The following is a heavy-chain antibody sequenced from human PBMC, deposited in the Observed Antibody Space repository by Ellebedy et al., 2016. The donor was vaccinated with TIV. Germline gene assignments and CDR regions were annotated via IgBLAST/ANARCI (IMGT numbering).Heavy chain of an antibody. CDR3: ARSAPFVVVTAPYYGMDV. J-gene: IGHJ6*02. CDR2: ISAYNGNT. D-gene: IGHD2-21*02. Sequence: ASVKVSCKASGYTFTTYGISWVRQAPGQGLEWMGWISAYNGNTNYAQKLQGRVTMTTDTSTSTAYMELRSLRSDDTAVYYCARSAPFVVVTAPYYGMDVWGQGTTVTVSS. V-gene: IGHV1-18*01. CDR1: GYTFTTYG.